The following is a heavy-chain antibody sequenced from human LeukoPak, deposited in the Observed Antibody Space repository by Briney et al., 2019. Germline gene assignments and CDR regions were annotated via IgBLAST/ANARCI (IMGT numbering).Heavy chain of an antibody. CDR3: ARAYQGLTDIVTTFEY. CDR1: GYTFSDYY. D-gene: IGHD5-18*01. J-gene: IGHJ4*02. V-gene: IGHV1-2*02. Sequence: ASVKVSCKASGYTFSDYYMHWVRQAPGQGLEWMGWINPYSGGTNYVQKFQGRVTMTRDTSISTVHMELNKLTSDDTAVYYCARAYQGLTDIVTTFEYWGQGTLVTVSS. CDR2: INPYSGGT.